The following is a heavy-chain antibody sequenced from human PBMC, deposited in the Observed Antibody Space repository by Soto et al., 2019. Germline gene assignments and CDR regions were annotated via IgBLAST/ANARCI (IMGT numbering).Heavy chain of an antibody. J-gene: IGHJ6*02. V-gene: IGHV3-48*02. Sequence: GGSLRLSCAASGFTFSSYSMNWVRQAPGKGLEWVSYISSSSSTIYYADSVKGRFTISRDNAKNSLYLQMNSLRDEDTAVYYCARDATRSYCGGDCSGYYGMDVWGQGTTVTVSS. CDR2: ISSSSSTI. CDR3: ARDATRSYCGGDCSGYYGMDV. CDR1: GFTFSSYS. D-gene: IGHD2-21*02.